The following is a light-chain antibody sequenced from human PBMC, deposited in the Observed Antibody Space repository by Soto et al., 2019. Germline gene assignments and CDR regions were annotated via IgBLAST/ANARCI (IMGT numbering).Light chain of an antibody. V-gene: IGLV2-23*03. Sequence: ALTQPASVSGSPGQSITISCTGTSSDVGSYNLVSWYQHHPGKAPKLMIYEGSKRPSGVSNRFSGSKSGNTASLTISGLQAEDEADYYCCSYAGSSTFWVFGGGTKLTVL. J-gene: IGLJ3*02. CDR3: CSYAGSSTFWV. CDR1: SSDVGSYNL. CDR2: EGS.